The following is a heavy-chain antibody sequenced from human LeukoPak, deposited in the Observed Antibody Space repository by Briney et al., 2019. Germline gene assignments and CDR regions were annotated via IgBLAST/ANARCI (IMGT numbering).Heavy chain of an antibody. CDR3: ATDHLVQRYSSSWFYFDY. D-gene: IGHD6-13*01. Sequence: GASVKVSCKVSGYTLTELSMHWERQAPGKGLEWMGGFDPEDGETIYAQKFQGRVTMTEDTSTDTAYMELSSLRSEDTAVYYCATDHLVQRYSSSWFYFDYWGQGTLVTVSS. CDR2: FDPEDGET. CDR1: GYTLTELS. V-gene: IGHV1-24*01. J-gene: IGHJ4*02.